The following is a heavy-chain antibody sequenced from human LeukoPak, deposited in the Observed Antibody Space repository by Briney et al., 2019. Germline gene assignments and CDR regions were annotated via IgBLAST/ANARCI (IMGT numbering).Heavy chain of an antibody. Sequence: QPGGSLSLSGAASGFTFSSYAMSWVRQAPGRGLEWVSAISGSGGSTYYADSVKGRITISKDNSKNTLYLQMNSLRAEDTAVYYCAKEIGSGWFGELLSRYYFDYWGQGTLVTVSS. CDR2: ISGSGGST. CDR1: GFTFSSYA. J-gene: IGHJ4*02. D-gene: IGHD3-10*01. V-gene: IGHV3-23*01. CDR3: AKEIGSGWFGELLSRYYFDY.